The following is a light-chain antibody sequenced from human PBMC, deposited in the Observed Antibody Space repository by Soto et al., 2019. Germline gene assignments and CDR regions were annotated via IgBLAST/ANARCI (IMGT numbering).Light chain of an antibody. CDR1: SSNIGAGYD. J-gene: IGLJ3*02. Sequence: QSVLTQPPSVSGAPGPRVTISCTASSSNIGAGYDVHWYQQLPGTAPKLLIYGNSNRPSGVPDRFSGSKSGTSASLAITGLQAEDEADYYCQSYDSSLSALFGGGTKLTVL. CDR3: QSYDSSLSAL. CDR2: GNS. V-gene: IGLV1-40*01.